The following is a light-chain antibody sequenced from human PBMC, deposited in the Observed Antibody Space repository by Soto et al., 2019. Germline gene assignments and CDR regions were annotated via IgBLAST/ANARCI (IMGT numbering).Light chain of an antibody. CDR2: GAS. Sequence: ETVMTQSPATLSVSPGERATLSFRASQTINNNVAWYQLKDGQVPRLLIYGASTRAADVPARFSGGGSGTEFTLTISSLQSEDFAEYHCQQYNNWPQTFGQGTKVDIK. J-gene: IGKJ1*01. CDR3: QQYNNWPQT. V-gene: IGKV3-15*01. CDR1: QTINNN.